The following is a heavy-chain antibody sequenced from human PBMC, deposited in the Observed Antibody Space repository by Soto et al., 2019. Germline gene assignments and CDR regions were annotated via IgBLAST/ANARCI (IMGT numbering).Heavy chain of an antibody. V-gene: IGHV1-18*01. J-gene: IGHJ6*02. Sequence: AVKVSCKASGYTFTSYGISWVRQAPGQGLEWMGWISAYNGNTNYAQKLQGRVTMTTDTSTSTAYMELGSLRSDDTAVYYCARDGVAANYYYYYGMDVWGQGTTVTVTS. CDR1: GYTFTSYG. CDR3: ARDGVAANYYYYYGMDV. D-gene: IGHD2-15*01. CDR2: ISAYNGNT.